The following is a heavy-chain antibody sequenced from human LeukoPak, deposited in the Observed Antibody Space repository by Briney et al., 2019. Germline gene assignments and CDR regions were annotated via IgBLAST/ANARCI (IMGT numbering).Heavy chain of an antibody. V-gene: IGHV5-10-1*01. Sequence: GESLKISCKGSGYSFTSYWISWVRQMPGKGLEWMGRIDPSDSYTNYSPSFQGHVTISADKSISTAYLQWSSLKASDTAVYYCARLPQAYYYGSGSSINPDYWGQGTLVTVSS. D-gene: IGHD3-10*01. J-gene: IGHJ4*02. CDR3: ARLPQAYYYGSGSSINPDY. CDR2: IDPSDSYT. CDR1: GYSFTSYW.